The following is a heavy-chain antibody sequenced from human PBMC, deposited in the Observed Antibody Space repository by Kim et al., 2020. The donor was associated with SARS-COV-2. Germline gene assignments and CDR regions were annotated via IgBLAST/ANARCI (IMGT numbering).Heavy chain of an antibody. CDR2: IYYSGNT. CDR3: ARGRSGTYYNFDY. CDR1: GGSMSSYY. Sequence: SETLSLTCTVSGGSMSSYYWTWIRQPPGKGLEWIGYIYYSGNTKYNPSFKSRVTISVDTSENQFSLKLSSVTAADTAVYYCARGRSGTYYNFDYWGRGTLVTVSS. J-gene: IGHJ4*02. V-gene: IGHV4-59*01. D-gene: IGHD3-10*01.